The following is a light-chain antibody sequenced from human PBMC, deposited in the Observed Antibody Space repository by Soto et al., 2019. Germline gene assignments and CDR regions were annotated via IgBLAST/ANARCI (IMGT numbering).Light chain of an antibody. CDR1: QSVSGH. CDR2: GAS. CDR3: QHYDNWPHT. J-gene: IGKJ2*01. V-gene: IGKV3-15*01. Sequence: EIVMTQSPATLSVSPGERATLSCRVSQSVSGHLAWYQQKPGQAPRLLIYGASTRATDIPARFSGSGSGTEFTLTVSSLQSEDFAVYYCQHYDNWPHTFGQGTKLDIK.